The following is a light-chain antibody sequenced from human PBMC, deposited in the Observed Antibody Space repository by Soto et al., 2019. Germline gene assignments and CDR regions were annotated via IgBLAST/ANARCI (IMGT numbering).Light chain of an antibody. CDR3: HQYATSPFT. CDR1: QSVGSNY. V-gene: IGKV3-20*01. Sequence: IVLTQSPGTLSLSPGERATLSCRASQSVGSNYLAWYQQKPGQAPRLLIYGASSRATGIPDRFSGSGFGTDFTLTISRLEPEDFAVYYCHQYATSPFTFGQGTKLEI. CDR2: GAS. J-gene: IGKJ2*01.